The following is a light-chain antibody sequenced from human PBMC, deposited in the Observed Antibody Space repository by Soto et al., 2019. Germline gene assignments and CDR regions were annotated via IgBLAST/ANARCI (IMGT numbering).Light chain of an antibody. CDR1: QSVSIW. V-gene: IGKV1-5*03. J-gene: IGKJ1*01. CDR2: KAS. CDR3: QQHPEYAAWT. Sequence: DIQMTQSPSTLSASVGDRVTITCRASQSVSIWLAWYQQKPGKAPNLLIYKASSLQSGVPSRFSGSGSGTEFTLTISGLQPEDSATYYCQQHPEYAAWTFGQGTKVESK.